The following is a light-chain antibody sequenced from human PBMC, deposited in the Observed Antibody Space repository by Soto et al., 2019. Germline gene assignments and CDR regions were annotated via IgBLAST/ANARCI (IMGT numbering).Light chain of an antibody. V-gene: IGLV1-40*01. CDR1: SSNIGAGYD. CDR2: GNS. J-gene: IGLJ3*02. Sequence: QSVLTQPPSVSGAPGQRVTICCTGSSSNIGAGYDVHWYQQLPGTAPKLFIYGNSNRPSGIPDRFSGSKSGTSASLAITGLQAYDEADYYCQSYDGSLSGWVFGGGTKLTVL. CDR3: QSYDGSLSGWV.